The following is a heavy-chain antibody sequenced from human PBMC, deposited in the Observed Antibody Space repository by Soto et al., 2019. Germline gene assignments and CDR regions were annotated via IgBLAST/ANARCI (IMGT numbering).Heavy chain of an antibody. J-gene: IGHJ6*02. CDR1: GYTFTSYG. Sequence: QVQLVQSGAEVKKPGASVKVSCKASGYTFTSYGISWVRQAPGQGLEWMGWISAYNGNTNYAQKLQGRVTMTTDTATSKAYMELRSLRSDDTAVYYCARGITIFGVVTPTYYYGMDVWGQGTTVTVSS. D-gene: IGHD3-3*01. CDR3: ARGITIFGVVTPTYYYGMDV. V-gene: IGHV1-18*04. CDR2: ISAYNGNT.